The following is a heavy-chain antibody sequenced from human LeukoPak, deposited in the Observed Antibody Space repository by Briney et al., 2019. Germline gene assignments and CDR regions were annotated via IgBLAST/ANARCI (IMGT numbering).Heavy chain of an antibody. CDR2: ISSSGLTT. V-gene: IGHV3-11*01. CDR1: GFTFSDYY. CDR3: ARERYYYDSSV. Sequence: GSLRLSCAASGFTFSDYYMSWIRQAPGKGLEWVSYISSSGLTTYYADSVKGRFTISRDNAKNSLYLQMNSLRAEDTAVYYCARERYYYDSSVGGQGTLVTVSS. J-gene: IGHJ4*02. D-gene: IGHD3-22*01.